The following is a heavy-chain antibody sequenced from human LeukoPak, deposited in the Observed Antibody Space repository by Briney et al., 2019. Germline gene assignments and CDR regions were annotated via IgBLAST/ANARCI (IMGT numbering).Heavy chain of an antibody. Sequence: GGSLRLFCEASGFTLSTYWMNWVRQVPGKGLEWVANINPDGSAKRYVDSVKGRLTIARDNADNSLSLQMNSLRAEDTAVYYCASWGAGGNSWGQGTLVTVSS. D-gene: IGHD3-16*01. CDR3: ASWGAGGNS. CDR2: INPDGSAK. CDR1: GFTLSTYW. J-gene: IGHJ4*02. V-gene: IGHV3-7*01.